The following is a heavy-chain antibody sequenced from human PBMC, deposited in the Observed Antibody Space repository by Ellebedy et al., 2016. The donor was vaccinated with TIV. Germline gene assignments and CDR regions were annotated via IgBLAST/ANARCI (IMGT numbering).Heavy chain of an antibody. CDR1: GFAYGGFA. Sequence: GESLKISRAASGFAYGGFAMNWVRQAPGKGLEWVSSISYNGGEVFYADSVKGRFTISRDNAMNSLYLHINSLRAEDTAVYYCARFSRGAPFADYLYFMDVWGKGITVIVSS. CDR3: ARFSRGAPFADYLYFMDV. J-gene: IGHJ6*03. V-gene: IGHV3-21*01. D-gene: IGHD3-10*01. CDR2: ISYNGGEV.